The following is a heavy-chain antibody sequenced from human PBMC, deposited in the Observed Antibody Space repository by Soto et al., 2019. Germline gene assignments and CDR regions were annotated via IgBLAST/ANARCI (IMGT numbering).Heavy chain of an antibody. Sequence: PSETLSLTCTVSGGSISSGDYYWGWIRQPPGKGLEWIGYIYYSGSTYYNPSLKSRVTISVDTSKNQFSLKLSSVTAADTAVYYCAREREWFGELLYFDYWGQGTLVTVSS. D-gene: IGHD3-10*01. CDR3: AREREWFGELLYFDY. CDR2: IYYSGST. CDR1: GGSISSGDYY. J-gene: IGHJ4*02. V-gene: IGHV4-30-4*01.